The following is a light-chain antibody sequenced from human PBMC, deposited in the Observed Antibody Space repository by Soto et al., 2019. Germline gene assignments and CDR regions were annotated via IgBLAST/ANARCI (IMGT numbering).Light chain of an antibody. Sequence: QSALTQPPSASGSPGQSVTISCTGTSSDVGGYNYVSWYQQHPGKAPKLIIYEVTKWPSGVPDRFSGSKSVNTASLTVSGLQADDEADYYCSSYAGSNNLVFGTGTKVTVL. CDR3: SSYAGSNNLV. CDR1: SSDVGGYNY. V-gene: IGLV2-8*01. J-gene: IGLJ1*01. CDR2: EVT.